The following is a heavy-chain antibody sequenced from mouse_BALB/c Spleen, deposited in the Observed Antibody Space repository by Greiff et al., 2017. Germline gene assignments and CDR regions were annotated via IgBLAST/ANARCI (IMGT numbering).Heavy chain of an antibody. D-gene: IGHD2-14*01. CDR2: INPSSGYT. V-gene: IGHV1-4*01. CDR1: GYTFTSYT. CDR3: ARRGYDQFAY. Sequence: QVQPQQSGAELARPGASVKMSCKASGYTFTSYTMHWVNQRPGQGLEWIGYINPSSGYTNYNQKFKDKATLTADKSSSTAYMQLSSLTSEDSAVYYCARRGYDQFAYWGQGTLVTVSA. J-gene: IGHJ3*01.